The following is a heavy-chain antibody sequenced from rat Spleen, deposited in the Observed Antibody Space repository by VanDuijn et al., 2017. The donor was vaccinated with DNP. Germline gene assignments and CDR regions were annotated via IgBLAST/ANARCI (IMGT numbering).Heavy chain of an antibody. CDR2: ISPDGHIT. CDR1: GFTFSSFP. J-gene: IGHJ1*01. V-gene: IGHV5S13*01. CDR3: ARGVYYYSATYWYFDF. D-gene: IGHD1-1*01. Sequence: EVQLVESGGGLVQPGRSLKLSCVASGFTFSSFPMAWVRQAPTKGLEWVAYISPDGHITYYRDSVKGRFIISRDNARNTLYLQMNSLRSEATATYYCARGVYYYSATYWYFDFWGPGTMVTVSS.